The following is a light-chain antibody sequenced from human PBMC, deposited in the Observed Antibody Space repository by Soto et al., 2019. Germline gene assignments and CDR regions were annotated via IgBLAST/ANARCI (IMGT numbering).Light chain of an antibody. CDR1: SSDVGGYNY. CDR3: SSYTSSITWV. Sequence: QSVLTQPASVSGSPGQSITISCTGTSSDVGGYNYVSWYQQHPGKAPNLMIYEVSDRPSGVSNRFSGSKSGNTASLTISGLQAEDEADYYCSSYTSSITWVFGGGTKLTVL. CDR2: EVS. V-gene: IGLV2-14*01. J-gene: IGLJ3*02.